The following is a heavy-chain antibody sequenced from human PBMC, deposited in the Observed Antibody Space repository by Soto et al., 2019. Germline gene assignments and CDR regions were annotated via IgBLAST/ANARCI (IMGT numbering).Heavy chain of an antibody. Sequence: QVQLVQSGAEVKKPGSSVKVSCKASGGTFSSYTISWVRQAPGQGLEWMGRIIPILGIANYAQKFQGRVTITADKSTSTAYMELSSLRAEDTAVYYCARKKELGDYGMDVWGQGTTVTVSS. CDR1: GGTFSSYT. D-gene: IGHD1-7*01. V-gene: IGHV1-69*02. J-gene: IGHJ6*02. CDR3: ARKKELGDYGMDV. CDR2: IIPILGIA.